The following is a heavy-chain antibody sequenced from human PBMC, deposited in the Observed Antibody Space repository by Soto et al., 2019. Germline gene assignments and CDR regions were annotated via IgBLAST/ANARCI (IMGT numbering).Heavy chain of an antibody. Sequence: ASGGGVVQPGRSLRLSCAASGFTFSSYAMHWVRQAPGKGLERVAVISYDGSNKYYADSVKGRVTTTRDNSKNTLYLQMNSLRAEDTAVYYCAGDQRWPRSRGAFDIWGQGTMVTVSS. CDR3: AGDQRWPRSRGAFDI. V-gene: IGHV3-30-3*01. J-gene: IGHJ3*02. D-gene: IGHD1-26*01. CDR2: ISYDGSNK. CDR1: GFTFSSYA.